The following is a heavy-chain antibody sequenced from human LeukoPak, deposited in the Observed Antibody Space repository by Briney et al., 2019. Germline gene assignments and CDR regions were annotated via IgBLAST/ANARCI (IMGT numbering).Heavy chain of an antibody. D-gene: IGHD6-19*01. V-gene: IGHV4-59*01. Sequence: SETLSLTCSVSGGSISSYYWSWIRQPPGKGLEWIGYISYSGITNYNPSLKSRVTISVDTSKKQFSLKLSSVTAADTAVYYCARDKGSGWYGVDYWGQGTLITVSS. CDR3: ARDKGSGWYGVDY. CDR1: GGSISSYY. CDR2: ISYSGIT. J-gene: IGHJ4*02.